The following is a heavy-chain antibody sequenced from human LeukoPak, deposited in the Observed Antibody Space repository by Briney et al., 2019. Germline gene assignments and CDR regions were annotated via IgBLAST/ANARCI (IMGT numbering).Heavy chain of an antibody. CDR1: GFTLSSHS. Sequence: SGGSLRLSCAASGFTLSSHSMNWVRQAPGKGLEWVASISSSSSYIYYADSVKGRFTISRDNAKNSLFLQMNSLRAEDTAVYYCARDLWVATVTTFDYWGQGTLVTVSS. CDR3: ARDLWVATVTTFDY. D-gene: IGHD4-17*01. CDR2: ISSSSSYI. V-gene: IGHV3-21*01. J-gene: IGHJ4*02.